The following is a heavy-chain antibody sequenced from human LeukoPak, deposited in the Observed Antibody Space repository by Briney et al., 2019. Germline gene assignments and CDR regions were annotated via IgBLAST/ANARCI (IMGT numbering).Heavy chain of an antibody. V-gene: IGHV3-23*01. Sequence: GRSLRLSCAASGFTFSSYAMSWVRQAPGKGLEWVSAISGSGGSTYYADSVKGRFTISRDNSKNTLYLQMNSLRAEDTAVYYCAKDASYGSGFYYFDYWGQGTLVTVSS. D-gene: IGHD3-10*01. CDR3: AKDASYGSGFYYFDY. J-gene: IGHJ4*02. CDR1: GFTFSSYA. CDR2: ISGSGGST.